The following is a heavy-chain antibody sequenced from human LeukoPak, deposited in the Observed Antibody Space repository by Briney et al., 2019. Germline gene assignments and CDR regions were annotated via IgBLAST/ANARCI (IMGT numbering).Heavy chain of an antibody. CDR2: IAPYEGDT. D-gene: IGHD3-9*01. CDR1: GYTFGAYG. Sequence: ASVKVSCKVSGYTFGAYGLSWVRQSPDQGLEWLGWIAPYEGDTQYTPKLQDRIILTADTATTTVYMELRSLRIDDTAVYYCASNFIRTGYFGEYYLHWGQGTQVVVSS. CDR3: ASNFIRTGYFGEYYLH. V-gene: IGHV1-18*01. J-gene: IGHJ1*01.